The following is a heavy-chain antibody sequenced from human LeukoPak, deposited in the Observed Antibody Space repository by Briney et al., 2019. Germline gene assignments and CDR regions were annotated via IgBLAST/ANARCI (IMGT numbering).Heavy chain of an antibody. V-gene: IGHV3-74*01. CDR2: IKGDGSDT. J-gene: IGHJ6*03. Sequence: GGSLRLSCAASGFTFSPYWIHWVRQAPGKGLVWVSRIKGDGSDTTYADSAKGRFTISRDNAKNTVYLQMNSLRAEDAGLYYCARDTSYSMDVWGQGTTVTVSS. CDR3: ARDTSYSMDV. CDR1: GFTFSPYW.